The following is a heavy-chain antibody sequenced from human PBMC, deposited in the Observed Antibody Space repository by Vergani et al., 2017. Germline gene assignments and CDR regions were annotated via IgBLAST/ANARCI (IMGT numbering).Heavy chain of an antibody. D-gene: IGHD2-2*02. Sequence: QVQLVESGGGVVQPGRSLRLSCAASGFTFSSYAMHWVRQAPGKGLEWVAVISYDGGNKYYADSVKGRFTISRDNSKNTLYLQMNSLRAEDTAVYYCARAPSSLLYRAGYFQHWGQGTLVTVSS. CDR1: GFTFSSYA. CDR2: ISYDGGNK. CDR3: ARAPSSLLYRAGYFQH. V-gene: IGHV3-30-3*01. J-gene: IGHJ1*01.